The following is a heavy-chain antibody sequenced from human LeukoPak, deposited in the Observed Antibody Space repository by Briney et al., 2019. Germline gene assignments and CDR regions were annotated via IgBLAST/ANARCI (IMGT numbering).Heavy chain of an antibody. V-gene: IGHV4-31*03. CDR1: GGSISSGGYY. D-gene: IGHD3-9*01. J-gene: IGHJ6*04. Sequence: SQTLSLTCTVSGGSISSGGYYWSWIRQHPGKGLEWIGYIYYSGSTYYNPSLKSRVTISVDTSKNQFSLKLSSVTAADTAVYYCARGGGALVNHHQHYGMDVWGKGTTVTVSS. CDR2: IYYSGST. CDR3: ARGGGALVNHHQHYGMDV.